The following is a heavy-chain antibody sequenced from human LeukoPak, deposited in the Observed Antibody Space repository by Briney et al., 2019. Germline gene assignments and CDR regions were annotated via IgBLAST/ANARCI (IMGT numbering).Heavy chain of an antibody. V-gene: IGHV4-34*01. CDR1: GGSFSGYY. J-gene: IGHJ4*02. D-gene: IGHD3-16*02. CDR2: INHSGST. Sequence: SETLSLTCAVYGGSFSGYYWSWIRQPPGKGLEWIGEINHSGSTNYNPSLKSRVTISVDTSKNQFSLKLSSVTAADTAVYYCARGRYVWGSYRPFDYWGQGTLVTVS. CDR3: ARGRYVWGSYRPFDY.